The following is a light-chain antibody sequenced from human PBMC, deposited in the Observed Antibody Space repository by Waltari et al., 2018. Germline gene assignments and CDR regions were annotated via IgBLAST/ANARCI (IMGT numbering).Light chain of an antibody. Sequence: QSALTQPPSVSGSPGQSVTISCTGTSSDIGNDNRVSWYQQPPGTAPKLMIYDVTNRPSGVPARFSGSKSGNTASLTISGLQAEDEADYYCSSYTSSSTWVFGGGTKLTVL. J-gene: IGLJ3*02. CDR2: DVT. CDR1: SSDIGNDNR. V-gene: IGLV2-18*02. CDR3: SSYTSSSTWV.